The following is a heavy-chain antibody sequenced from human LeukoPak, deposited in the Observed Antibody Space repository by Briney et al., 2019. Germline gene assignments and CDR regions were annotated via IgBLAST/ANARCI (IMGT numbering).Heavy chain of an antibody. V-gene: IGHV1-2*02. CDR1: GYTFTGYY. CDR2: INPNSGGT. D-gene: IGHD2-21*02. CDR3: ARDGAYCGGDCYSYD. J-gene: IGHJ4*02. Sequence: GASVKVSCKASGYTFTGYYMHWVRQAPGQGLEWMGWINPNSGGTNYAQKFQGRVTITADESTSTAYMELSSLRSEDTAVYYCARDGAYCGGDCYSYDWGQGTLVTVSS.